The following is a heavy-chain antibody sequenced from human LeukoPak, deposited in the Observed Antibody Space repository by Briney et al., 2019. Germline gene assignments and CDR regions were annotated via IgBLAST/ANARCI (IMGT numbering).Heavy chain of an antibody. CDR1: GYTFTGYY. CDR3: ARDRRYSSSSGVDY. CDR2: VNPNSGGT. D-gene: IGHD6-6*01. J-gene: IGHJ4*02. Sequence: ASVKVSCKASGYTFTGYYIYWVRQAPGQGLEWMGRVNPNSGGTDYAQKFQGRVTMTRDTSISTVYMELSRLRSDDTALYYCARDRRYSSSSGVDYWGQGTLVTVSS. V-gene: IGHV1-2*06.